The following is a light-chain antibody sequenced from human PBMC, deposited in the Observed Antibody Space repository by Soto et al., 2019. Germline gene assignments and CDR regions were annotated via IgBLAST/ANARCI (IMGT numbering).Light chain of an antibody. CDR2: GAS. J-gene: IGKJ2*01. Sequence: EIVMTQSPATLSVSQGERATLSCRASQSVSSDLAWYQQKPGQAPRLLIYGASTRATGIPTRFSGSGSGTEFTLTISSLQPEDYAVYYCQQYNNWPPYTFGQGTKLEIK. V-gene: IGKV3-15*01. CDR1: QSVSSD. CDR3: QQYNNWPPYT.